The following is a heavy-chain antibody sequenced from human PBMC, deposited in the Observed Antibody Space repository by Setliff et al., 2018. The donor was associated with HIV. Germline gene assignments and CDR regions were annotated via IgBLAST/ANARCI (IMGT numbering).Heavy chain of an antibody. Sequence: LSLTCAVSGYSLSSGFYWGWIRQPPGKGLEWIGSIYHSGSTYYSPSLKSRVSFSVDTSKNQLSLKLRSVTAADSAMYYCARQKETYYYDSSGYPAYFDYWGQGTLVTVSS. J-gene: IGHJ4*02. CDR2: IYHSGST. V-gene: IGHV4-38-2*01. D-gene: IGHD3-22*01. CDR3: ARQKETYYYDSSGYPAYFDY. CDR1: GYSLSSGFY.